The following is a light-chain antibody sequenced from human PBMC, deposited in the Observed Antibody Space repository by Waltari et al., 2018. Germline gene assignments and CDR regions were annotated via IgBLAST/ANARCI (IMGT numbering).Light chain of an antibody. CDR2: DVT. J-gene: IGLJ3*02. V-gene: IGLV2-14*03. Sequence: QSALTQPASLSGCPGQSVPISCTGTSSNIIVYDFFHWYQQHPGKAPKLIIFDVTTRPSGVSNRFSGSKSGSTASLTISGLQAEDEADYFCSSYPRTGTWLFGGGTKLTVL. CDR1: SSNIIVYDF. CDR3: SSYPRTGTWL.